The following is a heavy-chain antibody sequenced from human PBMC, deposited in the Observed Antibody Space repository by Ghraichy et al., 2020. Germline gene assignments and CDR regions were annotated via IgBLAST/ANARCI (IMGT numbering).Heavy chain of an antibody. V-gene: IGHV3-30*02. CDR1: GFTFCRYG. CDR2: IRHDVSIK. Sequence: LSLTCAASGFTFCRYGMHWVRQAPGQGREGVAFIRHDVSIKYYADSVKCRFTISRDSSENTMYVQMNSLRADDTAVYYCAGGDANLISSVFNTWGQGTMVIVSS. J-gene: IGHJ3*01. D-gene: IGHD2-15*01. CDR3: AGGDANLISSVFNT.